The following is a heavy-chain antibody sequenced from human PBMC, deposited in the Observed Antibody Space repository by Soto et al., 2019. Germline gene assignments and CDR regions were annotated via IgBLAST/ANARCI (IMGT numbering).Heavy chain of an antibody. V-gene: IGHV3-30-3*01. CDR1: GFTFSSYA. Sequence: GGSLILSCASSGFTFSSYAMHWVRQAPGKGLEWVAVISYDGSNKYYADSVKGRFTISRDNSKNTLYLQMNSLRAEDTAVYYCERDRAVGVSRFWNYWGQGP. D-gene: IGHD3-3*01. CDR3: ERDRAVGVSRFWNY. CDR2: ISYDGSNK. J-gene: IGHJ4*02.